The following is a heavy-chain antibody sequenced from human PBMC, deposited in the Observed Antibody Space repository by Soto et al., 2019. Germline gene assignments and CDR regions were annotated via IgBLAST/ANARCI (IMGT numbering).Heavy chain of an antibody. J-gene: IGHJ6*02. CDR1: GFTFSNYG. CDR2: ISYDGSNK. CDR3: AKDVILGTNYYCYGMDV. Sequence: QVQLVESGGGVVQPGRSLRLSCAASGFTFSNYGMHWVRQAPGKGLEWVAVISYDGSNKYYADSVKGRFTVSRDNSKNXXYLQMNGLRTEDTAVYYCAKDVILGTNYYCYGMDVWGQGTTVTVSS. V-gene: IGHV3-30*18. D-gene: IGHD2-8*01.